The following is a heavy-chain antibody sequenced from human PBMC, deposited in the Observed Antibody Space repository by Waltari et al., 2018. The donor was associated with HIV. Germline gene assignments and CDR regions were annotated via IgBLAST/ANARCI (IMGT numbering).Heavy chain of an antibody. CDR1: GYPFTNYW. J-gene: IGHJ3*02. Sequence: EVQLVQSGAEVRKSGESLKISCKASGYPFTNYWIAWVRQMSGEGLGWMGITYPFTSYTSYNPPFEGQITISADKSLATAYLEWSNLNASDAAIYYCARLFYYDTTGYINNAFDIWGQGTVVTVS. CDR2: TYPFTSYT. CDR3: ARLFYYDTTGYINNAFDI. V-gene: IGHV5-51*03. D-gene: IGHD3-22*01.